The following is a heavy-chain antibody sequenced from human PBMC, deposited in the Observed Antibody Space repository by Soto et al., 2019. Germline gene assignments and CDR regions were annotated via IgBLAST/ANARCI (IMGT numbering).Heavy chain of an antibody. V-gene: IGHV1-8*01. CDR1: GYTFTSYD. Sequence: ASVKVSCKASGYTFTSYDINWVRQATGQGLEWMGWMNPNSGNTGYAQKFQGRVTMTRNTSISTAYMELSSLRSEDTAVYYCARYGYYDFWSGYLGYYYYYYMDVWGKGTTVTVSS. CDR2: MNPNSGNT. J-gene: IGHJ6*03. D-gene: IGHD3-3*01. CDR3: ARYGYYDFWSGYLGYYYYYYMDV.